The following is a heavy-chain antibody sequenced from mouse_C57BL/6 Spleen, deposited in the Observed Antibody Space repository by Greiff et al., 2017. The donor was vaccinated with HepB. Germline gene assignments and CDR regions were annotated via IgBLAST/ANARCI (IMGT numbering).Heavy chain of an antibody. CDR2: IYWGDDK. V-gene: IGHV8-12*01. Sequence: QVTLKVSGPGILQSSQTLSLTCSFSGFSLSTSGMGVSWIRQPSGKGMEWLAHIYWGDDKRYNPSLKSRLTISKDTSRNQVILKITNVDTADTATYDCARRGGPDYSNYSYFDYWGQGTTLTVSS. CDR1: GFSLSTSGMG. CDR3: ARRGGPDYSNYSYFDY. J-gene: IGHJ2*01. D-gene: IGHD2-5*01.